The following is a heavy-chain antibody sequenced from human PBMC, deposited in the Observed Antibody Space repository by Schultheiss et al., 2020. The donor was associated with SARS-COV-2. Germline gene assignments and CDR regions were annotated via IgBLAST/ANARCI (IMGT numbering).Heavy chain of an antibody. D-gene: IGHD6-19*01. Sequence: SETLSLTCAAYDVSFTGYYYSWIRQPPGKGLEWIGYIYYTGSTNYNPSLKSRVTISVDTSKNQFSLNLSSVTAADTAVYYCARSRRGWYAFDYWGQGTLVTVSS. CDR3: ARSRRGWYAFDY. CDR1: DVSFTGYY. CDR2: IYYTGST. V-gene: IGHV4-34*11. J-gene: IGHJ4*02.